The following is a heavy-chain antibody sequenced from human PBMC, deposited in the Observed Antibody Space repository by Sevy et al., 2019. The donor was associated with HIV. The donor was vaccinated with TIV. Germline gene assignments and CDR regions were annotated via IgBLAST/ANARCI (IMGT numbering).Heavy chain of an antibody. CDR1: GGFINNYY. D-gene: IGHD6-19*01. Sequence: SETLSLTCAVSGGFINNYYWSWIRQSPEKGLEWLGYIYYTGSTHYNPSLKSRVIMSLDTSKNQFSLNLTAVTAADTALYYCAGSGHSSGWYFVFGSFDVWGQGAMVTVSS. CDR2: IYYTGST. J-gene: IGHJ3*01. CDR3: AGSGHSSGWYFVFGSFDV. V-gene: IGHV4-59*12.